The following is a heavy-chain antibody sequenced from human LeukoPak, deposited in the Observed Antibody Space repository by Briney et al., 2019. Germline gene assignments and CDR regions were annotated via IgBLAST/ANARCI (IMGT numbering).Heavy chain of an antibody. J-gene: IGHJ4*02. CDR2: ISGSGSST. CDR1: GFTFSSYA. V-gene: IGHV3-23*01. CDR3: AKRGFIAGNPTDFDY. Sequence: PGGSLRLSCAASGFTFSSYAMSWVRQAPGKGLEWVSLISGSGSSTYYADSVKGRFTISRDNSKNTLHLQMNSLRAEDTAVYYCAKRGFIAGNPTDFDYWGQGTLVTVSS. D-gene: IGHD6-13*01.